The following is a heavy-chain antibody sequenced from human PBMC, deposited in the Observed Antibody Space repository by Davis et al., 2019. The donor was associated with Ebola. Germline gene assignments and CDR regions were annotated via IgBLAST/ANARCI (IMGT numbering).Heavy chain of an antibody. D-gene: IGHD5-12*01. V-gene: IGHV3-7*01. CDR1: GFTFSSYA. Sequence: GGSLRLSCAASGFTFSSYAMSWVRQTPGKGLEWVANIKQDRSEKYYVDSVKGRFTISRDNSKNTLYLQMNSLRAEDTAVYYCARAPVGWVATIYFDYWGQGTLVTVSS. CDR2: IKQDRSEK. CDR3: ARAPVGWVATIYFDY. J-gene: IGHJ4*02.